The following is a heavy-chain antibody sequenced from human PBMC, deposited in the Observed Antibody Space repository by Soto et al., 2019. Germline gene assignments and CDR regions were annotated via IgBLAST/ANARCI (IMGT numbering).Heavy chain of an antibody. J-gene: IGHJ6*02. CDR2: MDPNSGST. Sequence: GASVKVSCKASGYTFTKYDINWVRQAPGQGLEWLGWMDPNSGSTGYAQNFQGRITMTRNISRNTAHMELSSLQSEDTAVYYCARERKFDFWRKGLDVWGQGTTVSVSS. D-gene: IGHD3-3*01. CDR1: GYTFTKYD. CDR3: ARERKFDFWRKGLDV. V-gene: IGHV1-8*01.